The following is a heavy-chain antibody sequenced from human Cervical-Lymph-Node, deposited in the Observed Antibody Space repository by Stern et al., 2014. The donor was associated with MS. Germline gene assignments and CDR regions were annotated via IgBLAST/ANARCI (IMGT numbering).Heavy chain of an antibody. J-gene: IGHJ6*02. V-gene: IGHV1-58*01. CDR2: IVDGSGNT. Sequence: QMQLVQSGPEVKKPGTSVKVSCKASGFTFTSSAVQWVRQARGQRLEWIGWIVDGSGNTNYAQKSQERVTITRDMSTSTAYMELSSLRSEDTAVYYCAAPTRPTYYHSPAVSCMDVWGQGTTVTVSS. CDR1: GFTFTSSA. CDR3: AAPTRPTYYHSPAVSCMDV. D-gene: IGHD3-10*01.